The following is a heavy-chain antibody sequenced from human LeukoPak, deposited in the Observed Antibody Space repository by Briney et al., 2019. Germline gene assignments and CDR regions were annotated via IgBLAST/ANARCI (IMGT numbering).Heavy chain of an antibody. D-gene: IGHD3-3*01. Sequence: SETLSLTCTVSGDSISRYYWTWIRQPPGKGLEWIGYIFYSGSTHYNPSLKSRVTISVDTSKNQFSLKLSSVTAADTAVYYCARHFFPAVYYCYMDVWGKGTTVTVSS. CDR3: ARHFFPAVYYCYMDV. J-gene: IGHJ6*03. V-gene: IGHV4-59*08. CDR1: GDSISRYY. CDR2: IFYSGST.